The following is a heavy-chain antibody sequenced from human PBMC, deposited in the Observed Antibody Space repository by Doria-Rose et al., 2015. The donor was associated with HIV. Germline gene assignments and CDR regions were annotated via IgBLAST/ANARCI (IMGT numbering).Heavy chain of an antibody. CDR2: IFSDDER. CDR1: GVSFSSPGMG. CDR3: ARIKSSRWYHKYYFDF. J-gene: IGHJ4*02. D-gene: IGHD6-13*01. Sequence: QITLKESGPVLVKPTETLTLTCTVSGVSFSSPGMGVSWIRQPPGKALEWLAYIFSDDERSYNTSLKSRLTISSGTSKSQVVLTMPDMDPVDTATYYCARIKSSRWYHKYYFDFWGQGTLVIVSA. V-gene: IGHV2-26*01.